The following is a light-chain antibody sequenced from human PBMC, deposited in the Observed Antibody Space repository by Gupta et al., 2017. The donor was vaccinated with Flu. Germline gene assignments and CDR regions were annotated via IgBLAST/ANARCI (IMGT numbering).Light chain of an antibody. V-gene: IGKV1-39*01. Sequence: SASVGDRVTITCRASQTITSYLNWYQQKPGRAPNLLIHGASRLQSGVPSRFSGSGSGTDFTLTISRLQPEDFATYYCQQSSSTLLTFGAGTKVEIK. CDR2: GAS. CDR1: QTITSY. J-gene: IGKJ4*01. CDR3: QQSSSTLLT.